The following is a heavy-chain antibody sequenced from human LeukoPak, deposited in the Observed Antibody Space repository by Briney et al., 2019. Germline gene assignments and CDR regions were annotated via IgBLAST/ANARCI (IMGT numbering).Heavy chain of an antibody. Sequence: GASVKVSCKASGYTFTSYYMHWVRQAPGQGLEWMGIINPSGGSTCYAQKFQGRVTMTRDTSTSTVYMELSSLRSEDTAVYYCASSFGDYYYGMDVWGQGTTVTVSS. V-gene: IGHV1-46*01. CDR3: ASSFGDYYYGMDV. D-gene: IGHD3-10*01. CDR1: GYTFTSYY. J-gene: IGHJ6*02. CDR2: INPSGGST.